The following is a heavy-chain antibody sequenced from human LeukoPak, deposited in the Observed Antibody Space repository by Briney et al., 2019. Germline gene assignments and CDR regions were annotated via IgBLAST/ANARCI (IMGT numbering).Heavy chain of an antibody. CDR2: INTSGGST. J-gene: IGHJ6*02. CDR3: PREMSKLLSFYYYYGMDV. V-gene: IGHV1-46*01. D-gene: IGHD2-2*01. CDR1: GYTFTSYY. Sequence: SVKLSSKPSGYTFTSYYMHCVPHTPAQGLEWRGIINTSGGSTSYAQKFQGSVTMTRDTSTSTVYMEPSSLRAEATAVYSCPREMSKLLSFYYYYGMDVWGQGTTVTVSS.